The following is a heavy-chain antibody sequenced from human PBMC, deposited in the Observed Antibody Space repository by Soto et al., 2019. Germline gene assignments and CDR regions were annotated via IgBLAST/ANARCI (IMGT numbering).Heavy chain of an antibody. CDR2: TSAYNGNT. Sequence: ASVKVSCKASGYTFTIYAFSWVRQAPGQGLEWMGWTSAYNGNTNYAQMFQGRVTMTTETSTSTAYMELRSLRSDDTAVYYCARLVPGDQRMDVWGKGTTVTVSS. D-gene: IGHD4-17*01. CDR3: ARLVPGDQRMDV. V-gene: IGHV1-18*01. J-gene: IGHJ6*03. CDR1: GYTFTIYA.